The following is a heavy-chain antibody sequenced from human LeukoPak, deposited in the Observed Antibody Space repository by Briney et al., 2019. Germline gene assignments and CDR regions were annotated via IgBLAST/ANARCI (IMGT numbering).Heavy chain of an antibody. D-gene: IGHD2-15*01. CDR3: ARVGDDQNCSGGSCYSDYYFDY. J-gene: IGHJ4*02. V-gene: IGHV4-59*01. CDR1: GGSISSYY. Sequence: SETLSFTCTVSGGSISSYYWSWIRQPPRKGLGWIGYFYYSGTTNYNPSLKSRVTISVDTSKNQFSLKLSSVTAADTAVYYCARVGDDQNCSGGSCYSDYYFDYWGQGTLVTVSS. CDR2: FYYSGTT.